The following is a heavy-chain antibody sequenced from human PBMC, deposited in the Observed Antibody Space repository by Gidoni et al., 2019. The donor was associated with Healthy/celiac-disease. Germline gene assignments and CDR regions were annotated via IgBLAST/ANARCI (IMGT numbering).Heavy chain of an antibody. CDR3: ARDSSSWGEDWFDP. CDR1: GYTFTGYY. J-gene: IGHJ5*02. CDR2: INPSSGGT. Sequence: QVQLVQSGAEVKKPGASVKVSCKASGYTFTGYYMHWVRQAPGQGLVWMGWINPSSGGTNYAQKFQGRVTMPRYTSISTAYMELSRLGSDDTAVYYCARDSSSWGEDWFDPWGQGTLVTVSS. V-gene: IGHV1-2*02. D-gene: IGHD6-13*01.